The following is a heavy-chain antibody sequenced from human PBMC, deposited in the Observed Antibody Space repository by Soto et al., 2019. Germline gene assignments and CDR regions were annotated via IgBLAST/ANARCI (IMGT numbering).Heavy chain of an antibody. CDR3: ARLNGYCVSTNCHGYYGMDV. J-gene: IGHJ6*02. Sequence: TSETLSLTCTVSGGSVSSGSYYWGWIRQSPGKGLEWIGTIYSSENTYYNPSLLSRVTISVDTSKNEFSLRLSSVTAADTAVYYCARLNGYCVSTNCHGYYGMDVWGQGTTVTVSS. CDR1: GGSVSSGSYY. V-gene: IGHV4-39*01. D-gene: IGHD2-2*03. CDR2: IYSSENT.